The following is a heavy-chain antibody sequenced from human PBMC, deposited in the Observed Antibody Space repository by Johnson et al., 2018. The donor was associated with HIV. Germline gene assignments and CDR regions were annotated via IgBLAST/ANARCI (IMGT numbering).Heavy chain of an antibody. CDR1: GFTFSSYG. D-gene: IGHD3-3*01. V-gene: IGHV3-30-3*01. CDR3: ARDRGFGVVIINAFDI. J-gene: IGHJ3*02. Sequence: VQLVESGGGVVRPGGSLRLSCAASGFTFSSYGMHWVRQAPGKGLEWVAVISYDGSNKYYVDSVKGRFTISRDNSKNTLYLQMNSLRAEDTAVYSCARDRGFGVVIINAFDIWGQGTMVTVSS. CDR2: ISYDGSNK.